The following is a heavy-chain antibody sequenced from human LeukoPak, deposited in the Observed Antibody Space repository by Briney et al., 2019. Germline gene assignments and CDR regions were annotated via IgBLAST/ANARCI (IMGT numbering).Heavy chain of an antibody. Sequence: PGGSLRLSCAASGFTFSIYGMHWVRQAPGKGLEWVAVISYDGNNKYFADSVKGRFTISRDNSKNTLYLQMNSLRAEDTAVYYCAKGYCRGISCYSDYWGQGTLVTVSS. CDR1: GFTFSIYG. D-gene: IGHD2-2*02. CDR3: AKGYCRGISCYSDY. CDR2: ISYDGNNK. V-gene: IGHV3-30*18. J-gene: IGHJ4*02.